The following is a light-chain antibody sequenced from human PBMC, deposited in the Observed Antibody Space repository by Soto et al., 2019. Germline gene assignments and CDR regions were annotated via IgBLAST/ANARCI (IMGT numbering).Light chain of an antibody. Sequence: QSALTQPPSASGSPGQSVTISCTGTSSDVGGYNFVSWYQQHPGKAPKLLIYEVSKRPSGGPDRFSGSKSDNTASLTVYGLQAEDEADYYCSSFAGGNNLLFGGGTKLTVL. CDR2: EVS. CDR1: SSDVGGYNF. J-gene: IGLJ2*01. V-gene: IGLV2-8*01. CDR3: SSFAGGNNLL.